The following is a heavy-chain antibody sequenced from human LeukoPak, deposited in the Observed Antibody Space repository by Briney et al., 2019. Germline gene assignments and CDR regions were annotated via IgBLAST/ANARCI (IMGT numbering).Heavy chain of an antibody. CDR2: ISGSGDST. CDR3: AKGWEKVVTSVFVD. V-gene: IGHV3-23*01. CDR1: GFTFTNYA. D-gene: IGHD1-26*01. Sequence: GGSLRLSCAASGFTFTNYAMSWVRQAPGKGMEWVSTISGSGDSTYYANSVRGRFTTSRDNSKSTLYVPMNSPRAEDTAVYYCAKGWEKVVTSVFVDWGQGTLVTVSS. J-gene: IGHJ4*02.